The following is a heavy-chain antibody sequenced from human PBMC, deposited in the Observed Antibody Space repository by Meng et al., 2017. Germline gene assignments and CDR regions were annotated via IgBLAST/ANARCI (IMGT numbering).Heavy chain of an antibody. Sequence: GGSLRLSCAASGFTFSSYGMHWVRQAPGKGLEWVAVIWYDGSNKYYADSVKGRFTISRDNSKNTLYLQMNSLRAEDTAVYYCARDIYCSSTSCYAGGRGWFDPWGQGTLVTVSS. D-gene: IGHD2-2*01. J-gene: IGHJ5*02. CDR3: ARDIYCSSTSCYAGGRGWFDP. CDR2: IWYDGSNK. V-gene: IGHV3-33*01. CDR1: GFTFSSYG.